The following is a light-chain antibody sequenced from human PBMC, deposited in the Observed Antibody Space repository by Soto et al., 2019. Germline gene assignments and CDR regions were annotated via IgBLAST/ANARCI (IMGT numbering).Light chain of an antibody. CDR1: SSDVGSHKS. V-gene: IGLV2-18*02. J-gene: IGLJ1*01. CDR3: SAYIASITPHV. CDR2: EFN. Sequence: QSVLTQPPSVSGSPGQSVTISCSGGSSDVGSHKSVSWYKQAPGTSPKLIIFEFNNRPSGVPDRFSESKSGNTASLTISGLQPEDEADYYCSAYIASITPHVFGTGTKLTVL.